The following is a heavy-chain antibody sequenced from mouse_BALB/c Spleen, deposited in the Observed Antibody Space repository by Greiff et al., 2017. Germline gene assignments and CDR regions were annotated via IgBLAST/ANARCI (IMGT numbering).Heavy chain of an antibody. J-gene: IGHJ4*01. CDR1: GFAFSSYD. CDR2: ISSGGGST. Sequence: EVQRVESGGGLVKPGGSLKLSCAASGFAFSSYDMSWVRQTPEKRLEWVAYISSGGGSTYYPDTVKGRFTISRDNAKNTLYLQMSSLKSEDTAMYYCARLRSYAMDYWGQGTSVTVSS. V-gene: IGHV5-12-1*01. CDR3: ARLRSYAMDY.